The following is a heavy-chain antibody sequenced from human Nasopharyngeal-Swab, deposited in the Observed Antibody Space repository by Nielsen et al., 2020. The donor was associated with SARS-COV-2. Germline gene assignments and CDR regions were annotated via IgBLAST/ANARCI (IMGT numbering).Heavy chain of an antibody. CDR2: IIPIFGTA. V-gene: IGHV1-69*06. Sequence: WVRQAPGQGLAWMGGIIPIFGTANYAQKFQGRVTITADKSTSTAYMELSSLRSEDTAVYYCAREGRGSGYYYYLDFWGKGTTVTVSS. J-gene: IGHJ6*03. CDR3: AREGRGSGYYYYLDF. D-gene: IGHD3-10*01.